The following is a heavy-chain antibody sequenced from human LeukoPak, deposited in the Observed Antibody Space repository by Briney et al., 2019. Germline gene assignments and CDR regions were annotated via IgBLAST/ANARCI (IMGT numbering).Heavy chain of an antibody. J-gene: IGHJ4*02. D-gene: IGHD3-9*01. Sequence: SETLSLTCTVSGGSISSYYWSWIRQPPGKGLKWIGYIYYSGSTNYNPSLKSRVTISVDTSKNQFSLKLSSGTAADTAVYYCESFYDIVTGIDYWGQGTMVTVSS. CDR1: GGSISSYY. V-gene: IGHV4-59*01. CDR3: ESFYDIVTGIDY. CDR2: IYYSGST.